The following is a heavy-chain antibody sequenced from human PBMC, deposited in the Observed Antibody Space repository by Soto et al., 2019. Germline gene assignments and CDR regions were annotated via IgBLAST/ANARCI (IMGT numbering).Heavy chain of an antibody. CDR2: IYYSGST. J-gene: IGHJ6*02. CDR3: ASTHTYYSNYANYYYYGMDV. Sequence: SETLSLTCTVSGGSISSSSYYWGWIRQPPGKGLEWIGSIYYSGSTYYNPSLKSRVTISVDTSKNQFSLKLSSVTAADTAVYYCASTHTYYSNYANYYYYGMDVWGQGTTVTVSS. D-gene: IGHD4-4*01. V-gene: IGHV4-39*01. CDR1: GGSISSSSYY.